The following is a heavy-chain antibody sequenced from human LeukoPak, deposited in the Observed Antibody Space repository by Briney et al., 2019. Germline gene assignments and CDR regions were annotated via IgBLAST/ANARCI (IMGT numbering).Heavy chain of an antibody. J-gene: IGHJ5*02. CDR1: GGSISSGGYY. V-gene: IGHV4-31*03. CDR3: AREVVAATYNWFDP. CDR2: IYYSGST. D-gene: IGHD2-15*01. Sequence: SQTLSLTCTVSGGSISSGGYYWSWIRQHPGKGLEWIGYIYYSGSTYYNPSLKSRVTISVDTSKNQFSLKLSSVTAADTVVYYCAREVVAATYNWFDPWGQGTLVTVSS.